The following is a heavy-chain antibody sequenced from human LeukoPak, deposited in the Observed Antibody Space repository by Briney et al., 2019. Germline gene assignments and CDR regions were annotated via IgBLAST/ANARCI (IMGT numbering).Heavy chain of an antibody. CDR3: ARDIFLSGSYYFDY. J-gene: IGHJ4*02. CDR1: GFTFSDYN. Sequence: GGSLSLSCAASGFTFSDYNMNWVRQAPGKGLEWVSSISRSSYYIYYTDSVKGRFTISRDNAKNSLYLQMNSLRAEDTAVYYCARDIFLSGSYYFDYWGQGTLVTVSS. CDR2: ISRSSYYI. D-gene: IGHD1-26*01. V-gene: IGHV3-21*01.